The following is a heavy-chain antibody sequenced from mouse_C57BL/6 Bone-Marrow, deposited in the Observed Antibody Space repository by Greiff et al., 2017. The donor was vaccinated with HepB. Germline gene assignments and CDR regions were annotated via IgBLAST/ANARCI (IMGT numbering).Heavy chain of an antibody. V-gene: IGHV5-4*03. Sequence: DVKLVESGGGLVKPGGSLKLSCAASGFTFSSYAMSWVRQTPEKRLEWVATISDGGSYTYYPDNVKVRFTISRDNAKNNLYLQMSHLKSEDTAMYYCARAMITTEYFDYWGQGTTLTVSS. CDR2: ISDGGSYT. J-gene: IGHJ2*01. D-gene: IGHD2-4*01. CDR3: ARAMITTEYFDY. CDR1: GFTFSSYA.